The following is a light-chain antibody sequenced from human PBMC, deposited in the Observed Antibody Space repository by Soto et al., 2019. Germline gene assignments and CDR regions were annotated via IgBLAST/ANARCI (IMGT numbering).Light chain of an antibody. J-gene: IGLJ2*01. CDR3: CSYAGSSTYVV. Sequence: LTQPASVSGSPGQSITISCTGTSSDVGSYNLVSWYQQHPGKAPKLMIYEGSKRPSGVSNRFSGSKSGNTASLTISGLQAEDEADYYCCSYAGSSTYVVFGGGTKVTVL. V-gene: IGLV2-23*01. CDR1: SSDVGSYNL. CDR2: EGS.